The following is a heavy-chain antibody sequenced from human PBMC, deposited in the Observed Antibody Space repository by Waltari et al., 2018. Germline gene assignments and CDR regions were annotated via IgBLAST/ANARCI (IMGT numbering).Heavy chain of an antibody. V-gene: IGHV3-23*01. J-gene: IGHJ4*02. CDR2: TSASSGST. Sequence: EVQLLESGGGLVQRGESLRRTCAGAGCSLSSLAMRWVRHTPGKGLEWVAGTSASSGSTYYADSVQGRFTISRDNSKKRVFLQMNSLRAEDTATYYCTKMRRNLPRDIIDNWGQGTQVIIAS. CDR1: GCSLSSLA. CDR3: TKMRRNLPRDIIDN.